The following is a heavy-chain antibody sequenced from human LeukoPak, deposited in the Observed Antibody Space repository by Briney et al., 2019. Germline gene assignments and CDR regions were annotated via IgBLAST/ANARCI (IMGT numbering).Heavy chain of an antibody. Sequence: SETLSLTCSVSGGSISSHYWSWIRQPPGKGLEWIGYLYDYGRTKHNPSLNSRLTLSADTSKNQFSLRLSSVTAADTAVYFCATIKRGNIFGYFDFWGQGILVAVSS. D-gene: IGHD5-18*01. CDR3: ATIKRGNIFGYFDF. J-gene: IGHJ4*02. CDR2: LYDYGRT. CDR1: GGSISSHY. V-gene: IGHV4-59*11.